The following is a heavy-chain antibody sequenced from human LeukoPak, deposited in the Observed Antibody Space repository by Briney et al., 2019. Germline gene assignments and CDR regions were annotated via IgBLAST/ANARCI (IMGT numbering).Heavy chain of an antibody. D-gene: IGHD6-13*01. CDR2: ISGGNT. Sequence: GGSLRLSCAASGFTFSSYGMSWVRQAPGKGLEWVSAISGGNTYYADSVKGRFTISRDNSKNTLYLQMNSLRAEDTAVYYCAKVGFSSSWQIPNFDYWGQGTLVTVSS. J-gene: IGHJ4*02. V-gene: IGHV3-23*01. CDR3: AKVGFSSSWQIPNFDY. CDR1: GFTFSSYG.